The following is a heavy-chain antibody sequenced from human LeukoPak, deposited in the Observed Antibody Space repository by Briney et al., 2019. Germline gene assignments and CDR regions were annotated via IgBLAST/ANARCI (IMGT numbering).Heavy chain of an antibody. J-gene: IGHJ4*02. V-gene: IGHV3-74*01. CDR3: VRRYCSGGSCYFDY. D-gene: IGHD2-15*01. CDR1: GLTFSSYW. Sequence: PGGSLRLSCAASGLTFSSYWMHWVRQGPGKGLVWVSGIISDGRSTSYADSVKGRFTISRDNAENTLYLQMKSLRAEDTAVYYCVRRYCSGGSCYFDYWGQGIPVTVSS. CDR2: IISDGRST.